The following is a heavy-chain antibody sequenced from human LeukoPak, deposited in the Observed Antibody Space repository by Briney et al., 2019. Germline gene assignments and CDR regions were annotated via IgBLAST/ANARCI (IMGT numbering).Heavy chain of an antibody. V-gene: IGHV3-30*04. CDR3: ARDGGSLDYYYYYGMDV. D-gene: IGHD1-26*01. CDR1: GFTFSSYA. J-gene: IGHJ6*02. CDR2: ISYDGSNK. Sequence: PGRSLRLSCAASGFTFSSYARHWVRQAPGKGLEWVAVISYDGSNKYYADSVKGRFTISRDNSKNTLYLQMNSLRAEDTTVYYCARDGGSLDYYYYYGMDVWGQGTTVTVSS.